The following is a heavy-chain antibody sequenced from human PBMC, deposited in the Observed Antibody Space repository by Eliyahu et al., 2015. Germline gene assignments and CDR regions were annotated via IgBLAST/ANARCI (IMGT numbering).Heavy chain of an antibody. CDR1: GFTFSSYG. Sequence: ESGGGVVQPGRSLRLSCAASGFTFSSYGMHWVRQAPGKGLEWVAVIWYDGSNKYYADSVKGRFTISRDNSKNTLYLQMNSLRAEDTAVYYCASFPVVVAAHYYYGMDVWGQGTTVTVSS. V-gene: IGHV3-33*01. CDR3: ASFPVVVAAHYYYGMDV. CDR2: IWYDGSNK. D-gene: IGHD2-15*01. J-gene: IGHJ6*02.